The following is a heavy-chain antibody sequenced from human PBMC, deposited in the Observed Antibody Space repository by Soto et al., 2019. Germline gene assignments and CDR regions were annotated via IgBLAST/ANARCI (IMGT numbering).Heavy chain of an antibody. J-gene: IGHJ6*02. CDR3: ARGGDIVLVPAAIGPYYYYGMDV. CDR2: INTNTGNP. CDR1: GYTFTSYA. V-gene: IGHV7-4-1*01. D-gene: IGHD2-2*01. Sequence: ASVKVSCKASGYTFTSYAMNWVRQAPGQGLEWMGWINTNTGNPTYAQGFTGRFVFSLDTSVSTAYLQICSLKAEDTAVYYCARGGDIVLVPAAIGPYYYYGMDVWGQGTTVTVSS.